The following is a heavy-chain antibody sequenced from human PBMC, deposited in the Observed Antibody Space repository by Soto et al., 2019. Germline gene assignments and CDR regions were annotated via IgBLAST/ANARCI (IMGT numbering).Heavy chain of an antibody. CDR3: AKDNDRNRRYSQFDY. D-gene: IGHD3-22*01. CDR2: IWYDGSKE. J-gene: IGHJ4*02. V-gene: IGHV3-33*06. Sequence: QVQLVESGGGVVQPGRSLRLSCAASGFTFNNYGFHWVRQAPGKGLEWVAVIWYDGSKEYYADSVKGRFTISRDNSKNTVYLQMNSLRAEDTAVYYCAKDNDRNRRYSQFDYRGQGTLVTVSS. CDR1: GFTFNNYG.